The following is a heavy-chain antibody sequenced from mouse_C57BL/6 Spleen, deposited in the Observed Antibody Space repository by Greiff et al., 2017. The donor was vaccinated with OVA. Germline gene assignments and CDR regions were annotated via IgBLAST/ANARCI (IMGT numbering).Heavy chain of an antibody. D-gene: IGHD4-1*01. J-gene: IGHJ3*01. Sequence: EVMLVESGGDLVKPGGSLKLSCAASGFTFSSYGMSWVRQTPDKRLEWVATISSGGSYTYYPDSVKGRFTISRDNAKNTLYLQMSSLKSEDTAMSYGAGQGLTGTKSWFAYWGQGTLVTVSA. CDR2: ISSGGSYT. CDR3: AGQGLTGTKSWFAY. V-gene: IGHV5-6*02. CDR1: GFTFSSYG.